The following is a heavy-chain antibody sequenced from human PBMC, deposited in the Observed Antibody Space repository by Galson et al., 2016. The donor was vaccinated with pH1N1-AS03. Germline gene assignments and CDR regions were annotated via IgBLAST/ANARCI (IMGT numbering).Heavy chain of an antibody. Sequence: SLRLSCAVSGFNFRSYAMHWVRQAPGKGLEWMAIIWNDGGTTHYADSVKGRFTISRDNSKNTLYLQMNSLRGEDTAVYYCVRDDDSSGYYPDSWGRGTLVTVSS. D-gene: IGHD3-22*01. J-gene: IGHJ4*02. V-gene: IGHV3-33*08. CDR2: IWNDGGTT. CDR3: VRDDDSSGYYPDS. CDR1: GFNFRSYA.